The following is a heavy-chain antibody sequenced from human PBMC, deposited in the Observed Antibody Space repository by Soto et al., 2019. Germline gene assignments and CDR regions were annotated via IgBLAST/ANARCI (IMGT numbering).Heavy chain of an antibody. J-gene: IGHJ4*02. CDR3: ARVSGAPGDY. D-gene: IGHD4-17*01. Sequence: EVQLVESGGGLVQPGGSLRLSCAASGFTFSSYWMHWVRQAPGKGLVWVSRITSDGSSTSYADSVKGRFTISRDNAKNTLYLQMNSLRAEDTAVYYGARVSGAPGDYWGQGTLVTVSS. CDR2: ITSDGSST. CDR1: GFTFSSYW. V-gene: IGHV3-74*01.